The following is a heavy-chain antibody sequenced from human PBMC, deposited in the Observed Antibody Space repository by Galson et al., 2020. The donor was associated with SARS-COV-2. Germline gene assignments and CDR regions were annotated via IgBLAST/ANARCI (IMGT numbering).Heavy chain of an antibody. CDR2: IYTSGNT. J-gene: IGHJ4*02. V-gene: IGHV4-61*02. CDR3: ARGRILDY. Sequence: SETLSLTCTVSGGSISSGSYYWSWIQQPAGKGLEWIGRIYTSGNTNYNPSLKSRVTISIDTSKNQFSLKLSSVTAADTAVYYCARGRILDYWGQGTLVTVSS. CDR1: GGSISSGSYY.